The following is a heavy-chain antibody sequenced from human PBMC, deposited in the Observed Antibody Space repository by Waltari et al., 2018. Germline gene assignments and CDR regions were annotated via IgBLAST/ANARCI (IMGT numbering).Heavy chain of an antibody. Sequence: DVQLIQSGAEVKNPGATVKISCKASGYTFSDYYMHWGHQAPGKGLEWMGRVDPEDGETRYAEKFQGRVTITADTSTDTAYMELSSLRSEDTAVYYCARTTTLKSLDYWGQGTLVTVSS. CDR2: VDPEDGET. D-gene: IGHD4-17*01. J-gene: IGHJ4*02. CDR3: ARTTTLKSLDY. V-gene: IGHV1-69-2*01. CDR1: GYTFSDYY.